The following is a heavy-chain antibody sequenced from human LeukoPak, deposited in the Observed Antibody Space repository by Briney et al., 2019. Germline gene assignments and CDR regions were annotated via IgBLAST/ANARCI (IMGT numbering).Heavy chain of an antibody. J-gene: IGHJ4*02. V-gene: IGHV4-59*01. Sequence: PSETLSLTCSVSGASINSYYWCWIRQPPGKGLEWIGYIFYSRNTNYNPSLKSRVTLSVDTSKKQLSLKLTSVTAADTAVYYCARGPYSSSSGYYFDCWGQGTLVTVSS. CDR1: GASINSYY. D-gene: IGHD6-6*01. CDR3: ARGPYSSSSGYYFDC. CDR2: IFYSRNT.